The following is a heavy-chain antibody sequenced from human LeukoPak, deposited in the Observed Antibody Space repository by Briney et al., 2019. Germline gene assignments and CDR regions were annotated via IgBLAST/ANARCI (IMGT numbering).Heavy chain of an antibody. J-gene: IGHJ3*02. Sequence: GGSLRLSCAASGFIVSNNYMGWVRQAPGKGLEWVSTIYTAGNTYYADSVKGRFTISRDNSKNTLYLQMNSLRAEDTALYYCARGPWHYGSGSSDAFDIWGQGTMVTVSS. CDR3: ARGPWHYGSGSSDAFDI. CDR2: IYTAGNT. CDR1: GFIVSNNY. D-gene: IGHD3-10*01. V-gene: IGHV3-66*01.